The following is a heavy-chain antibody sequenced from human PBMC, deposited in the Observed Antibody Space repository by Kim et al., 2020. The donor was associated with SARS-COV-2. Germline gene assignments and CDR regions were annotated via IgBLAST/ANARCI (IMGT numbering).Heavy chain of an antibody. CDR3: TKERGRGTYPLDF. CDR2: T. D-gene: IGHD3-16*02. J-gene: IGHJ4*02. Sequence: TFYADSVKGRFPISRDNSKNTLDLRLNSLRADDTAVYYCTKERGRGTYPLDFWGQGTLVTVSS. V-gene: IGHV3-53*01.